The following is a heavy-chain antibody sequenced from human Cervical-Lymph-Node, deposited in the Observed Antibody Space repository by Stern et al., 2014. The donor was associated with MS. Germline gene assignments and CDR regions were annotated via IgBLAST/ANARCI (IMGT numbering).Heavy chain of an antibody. CDR1: GVSISSGDW. CDR3: VRTPRGYLDY. CDR2: IYHSGST. J-gene: IGHJ4*02. V-gene: IGHV4-4*02. D-gene: IGHD2-15*01. Sequence: QLQLQESGPGLVKPSGSLSLTCAVSGVSISSGDWWSWVRQPPGKGLEWIGEIYHSGSTNYNPSLKSRVTISVDRSKNQFSLNLTSVTVADTARYFCVRTPRGYLDYWGQGILVTVSS.